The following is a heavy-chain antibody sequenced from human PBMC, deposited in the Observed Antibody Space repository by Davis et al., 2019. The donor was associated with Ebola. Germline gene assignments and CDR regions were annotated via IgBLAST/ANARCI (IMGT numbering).Heavy chain of an antibody. Sequence: GESLKISCAASGFTFSSYGMHWVRQAPGKGLEWVAVISYDGSNKYYADSVKGRFTISRDNSKNTLYLQMNSLRAEDTAVYYCAREKVVNDYYGMDVWGKGTTVTVSS. CDR3: AREKVVNDYYGMDV. D-gene: IGHD3-22*01. V-gene: IGHV3-30*03. J-gene: IGHJ6*04. CDR2: ISYDGSNK. CDR1: GFTFSSYG.